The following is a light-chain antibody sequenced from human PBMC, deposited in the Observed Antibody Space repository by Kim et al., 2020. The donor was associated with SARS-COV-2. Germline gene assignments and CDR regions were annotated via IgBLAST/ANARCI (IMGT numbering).Light chain of an antibody. J-gene: IGKJ4*01. CDR2: ETS. CDR1: QSVGNS. Sequence: EIVLTQSPGTLSLSPGERATLSCRASQSVGNSLAWFQQKPGQAPRLLIFETSNSDTGIPARFSGSGSGTGFTLTISSLEPEDFAVYYCQQRYDWPLPFGGGTKVDIK. CDR3: QQRYDWPLP. V-gene: IGKV3-11*01.